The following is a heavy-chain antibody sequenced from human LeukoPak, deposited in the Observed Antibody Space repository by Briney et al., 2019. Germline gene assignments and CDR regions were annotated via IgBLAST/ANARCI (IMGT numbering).Heavy chain of an antibody. CDR3: ARDRAATQDWVEFDP. V-gene: IGHV3-66*03. CDR2: MRGSGET. CDR1: GFSVSNYY. Sequence: GGSLRLSCAVSGFSVSNYYMSWVRQAPGKGLEWVSLMRGSGETFYADSVKGRFTISRDDSKNTVYLRMSSLRVEDTAVYFYARDRAATQDWVEFDPWGQGTLVTVSS. J-gene: IGHJ5*02. D-gene: IGHD2-15*01.